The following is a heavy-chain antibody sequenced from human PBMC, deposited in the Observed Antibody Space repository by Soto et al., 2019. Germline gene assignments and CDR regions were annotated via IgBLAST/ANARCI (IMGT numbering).Heavy chain of an antibody. V-gene: IGHV3-23*01. CDR2: ISGSGGST. CDR3: AKPQQWSRYYFDY. CDR1: GFTFSSYA. D-gene: IGHD6-19*01. Sequence: VGSLRLSCAASGFTFSSYAMSWVRQAPGKGLEWVSAISGSGGSTYYADSVKGRFTISRDNSKNTLYLQMNSLRAEDTAVYYCAKPQQWSRYYFDYWGQGTLVTVSS. J-gene: IGHJ4*02.